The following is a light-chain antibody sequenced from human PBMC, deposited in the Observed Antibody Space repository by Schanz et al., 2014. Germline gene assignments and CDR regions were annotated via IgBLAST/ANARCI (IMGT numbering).Light chain of an antibody. CDR3: SSYTSSTTLV. V-gene: IGLV2-14*03. CDR2: DVS. CDR1: SSDVGGYNY. Sequence: QSALTQPPSASGSPGQSVTISCAGTSSDVGGYNYVSWYQHHPGKAPKLIISDVSDRPSGVSYRFSGSKSGNTASLTISGLQAEDEADYYCSSYTSSTTLVFGGGTKLTVL. J-gene: IGLJ3*02.